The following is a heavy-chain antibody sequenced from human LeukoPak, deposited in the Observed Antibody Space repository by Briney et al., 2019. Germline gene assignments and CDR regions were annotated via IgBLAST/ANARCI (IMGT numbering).Heavy chain of an antibody. CDR2: INHSRST. Sequence: PSETLSLTCAVYGGSFSGYYWSWIRQPPGKGLEWIGEINHSRSTNYNPSLKSRVTISVDTSKNQFSLKLSSVTAADTAVYYCARGRYYGSGSVYWGQGTLVTVSS. CDR1: GGSFSGYY. V-gene: IGHV4-34*01. J-gene: IGHJ4*02. CDR3: ARGRYYGSGSVY. D-gene: IGHD3-10*01.